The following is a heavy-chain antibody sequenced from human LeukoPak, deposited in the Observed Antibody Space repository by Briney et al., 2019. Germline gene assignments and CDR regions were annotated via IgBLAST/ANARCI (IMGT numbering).Heavy chain of an antibody. CDR2: IYYSGST. J-gene: IGHJ4*02. Sequence: PSETLSLICTVSGGSISSYYWSWIRQPPGKGLEWIGYIYYSGSTNYNPSLKSRVTISVDTSKNQFSLKLSSVTAADTAVYYCARSDPCSGGSCVFDYWGQGTLVTVSS. CDR1: GGSISSYY. CDR3: ARSDPCSGGSCVFDY. D-gene: IGHD2-15*01. V-gene: IGHV4-59*01.